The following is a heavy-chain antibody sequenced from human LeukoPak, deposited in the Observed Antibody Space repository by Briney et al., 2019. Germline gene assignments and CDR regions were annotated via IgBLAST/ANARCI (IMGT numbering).Heavy chain of an antibody. Sequence: GASVKVSCKASGGTFSSYAISWVRQAPGQGLEWMGGIIPIFGTANYAQKFQGRVTMTRNTSISTAYMELSSLRSEDTAVYYCARTIYDSSGFAFDIWGQGTMVTVSS. V-gene: IGHV1-69*05. CDR2: IIPIFGTA. J-gene: IGHJ3*02. CDR1: GGTFSSYA. D-gene: IGHD3-22*01. CDR3: ARTIYDSSGFAFDI.